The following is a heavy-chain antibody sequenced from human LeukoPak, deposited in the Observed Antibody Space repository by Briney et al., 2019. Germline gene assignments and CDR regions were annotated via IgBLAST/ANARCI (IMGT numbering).Heavy chain of an antibody. CDR2: IYPGDSDT. CDR1: GYRFTSYW. Sequence: GASLKIYCKGSGYRFTSYWIGWVRQMPGKGLEWMGIIYPGDSDTRYCPSFQGQVTISADKSVSTAYLQWSSLKASDTAIYYCARGCSSTSCYGGGGYYYYYVMDVWGQGTTVTVSS. J-gene: IGHJ6*02. CDR3: ARGCSSTSCYGGGGYYYYYVMDV. D-gene: IGHD2-2*01. V-gene: IGHV5-51*01.